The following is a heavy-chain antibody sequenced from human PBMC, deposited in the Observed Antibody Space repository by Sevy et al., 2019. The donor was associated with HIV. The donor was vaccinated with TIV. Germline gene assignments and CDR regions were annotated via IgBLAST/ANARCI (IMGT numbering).Heavy chain of an antibody. D-gene: IGHD6-13*01. CDR3: ARHKPGKSFDY. V-gene: IGHV1-18*04. CDR2: ISAYNGNT. Sequence: ASVKVSCKASGYTFTSYGISCVRQAPGQGLEWMGWISAYNGNTNYPQKLQGRVTMTTDTSTSTAYMGLRSLRSDDTAVYYCARHKPGKSFDYWGQGTLVTVSS. J-gene: IGHJ4*02. CDR1: GYTFTSYG.